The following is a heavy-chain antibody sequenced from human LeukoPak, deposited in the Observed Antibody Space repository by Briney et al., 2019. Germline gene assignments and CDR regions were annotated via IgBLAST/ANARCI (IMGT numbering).Heavy chain of an antibody. CDR1: GGTFSSYA. CDR2: IIPIFGTA. CDR3: ATLYCSSTSCFHYYYGMDV. Sequence: ASVKVSCTASGGTFSSYAISWVRQAPGQGLEWMGGIIPIFGTANYAQKFQGRVTITADESTSTAYMELSSLRPEDTAVYYCATLYCSSTSCFHYYYGMDVWGQGTTVTVSS. J-gene: IGHJ6*02. V-gene: IGHV1-69*13. D-gene: IGHD2-2*01.